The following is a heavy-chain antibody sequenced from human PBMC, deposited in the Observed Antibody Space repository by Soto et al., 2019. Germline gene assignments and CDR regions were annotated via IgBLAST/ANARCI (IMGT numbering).Heavy chain of an antibody. J-gene: IGHJ4*02. CDR2: INPNSGGT. Sequence: QVQLVQSGAEVKKPGASVKVSCKASGYTFTGYYMHWVRQAPGQGLEWMGWINPNSGGTNYAQKFQGWVTMTRDTSISTAYMELSRLRSDDTAVYYCERHIRDSSGVFYFDYWGQGTLVTVSS. CDR1: GYTFTGYY. D-gene: IGHD3-22*01. V-gene: IGHV1-2*04. CDR3: ERHIRDSSGVFYFDY.